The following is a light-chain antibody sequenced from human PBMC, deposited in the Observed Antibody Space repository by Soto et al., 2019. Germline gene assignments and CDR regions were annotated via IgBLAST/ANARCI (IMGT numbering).Light chain of an antibody. CDR2: DND. CDR3: ATRDDSLSAAV. CDR1: SSNIGKSH. J-gene: IGLJ1*01. Sequence: QSVLTQPPSVSAAPGQKVTISCSGSSSNIGKSHVSWYQHLPGTAPKLLIYDNDNRRSGIPDRFYGSKSGTAATLDITGLQTGDEADYYCATRDDSLSAAVFGPGTKVTVL. V-gene: IGLV1-51*01.